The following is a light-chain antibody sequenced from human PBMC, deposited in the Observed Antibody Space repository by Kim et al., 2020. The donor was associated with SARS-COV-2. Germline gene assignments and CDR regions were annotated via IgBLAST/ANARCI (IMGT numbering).Light chain of an antibody. J-gene: IGLJ1*01. CDR2: EGS. CDR1: SSDVGSYNL. CDR3: CSYAGSSTI. V-gene: IGLV2-23*01. Sequence: QSALTQPASVSGSPGQSITISCTGTSSDVGSYNLVSWYQQHPGKAPKLMIYEGSKRPSGVSNRFPGSKSGNTASLTISGLQAEDEADYYCCSYAGSSTIFGTGTKVTVL.